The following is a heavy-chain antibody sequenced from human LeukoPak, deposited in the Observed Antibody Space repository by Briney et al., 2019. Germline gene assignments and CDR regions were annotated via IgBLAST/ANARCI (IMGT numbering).Heavy chain of an antibody. Sequence: EASVKVSXKVSGYTFTDYYMHWVQQAPGKGLEWMGLVDPEDGETIYAEKFQGRVTITADTSTDTAYMELSSLRSEETAVYYCDLMVRGNMDVWGKGTTVTVSS. V-gene: IGHV1-69-2*01. CDR3: DLMVRGNMDV. J-gene: IGHJ6*03. CDR1: GYTFTDYY. D-gene: IGHD3-10*01. CDR2: VDPEDGET.